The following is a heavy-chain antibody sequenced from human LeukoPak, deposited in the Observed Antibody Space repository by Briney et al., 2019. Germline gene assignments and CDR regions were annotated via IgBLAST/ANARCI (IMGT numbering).Heavy chain of an antibody. J-gene: IGHJ3*02. CDR1: GFTFSGSA. CDR3: TRRMAEWELTGHDAFDI. V-gene: IGHV3-73*01. Sequence: SGGSLRLSCAASGFTFSGSAMHWVRQASGKGLEWVGRIRSKANSYATAYAASVKGRFTISRDDSKNTAYLQMNSLKTEDTAVYYCTRRMAEWELTGHDAFDIWGQGTMVTVSS. D-gene: IGHD1-26*01. CDR2: IRSKANSYAT.